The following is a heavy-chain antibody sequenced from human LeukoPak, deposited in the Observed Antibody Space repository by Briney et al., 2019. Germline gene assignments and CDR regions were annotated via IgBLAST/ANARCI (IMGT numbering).Heavy chain of an antibody. CDR3: ARDLSGVTGYTYGRGIDY. J-gene: IGHJ4*02. D-gene: IGHD5-18*01. CDR1: GFTFDDYG. V-gene: IGHV3-20*04. CDR2: INWNGSST. Sequence: GGSLRLSCAASGFTFDDYGMSWVRQAPGKGLEWVSGINWNGSSTVYADSVKGRFTISRDNAKTSLYLQMNSLRAEDTAVYYCARDLSGVTGYTYGRGIDYWGQGTLVTVSS.